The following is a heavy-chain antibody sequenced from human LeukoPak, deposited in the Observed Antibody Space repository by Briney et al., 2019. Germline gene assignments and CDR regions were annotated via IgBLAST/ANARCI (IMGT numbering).Heavy chain of an antibody. D-gene: IGHD6-13*01. Sequence: SETLSLTCAVSSGSIGSGGCSWSWIRQPPGKGLEWIGYIYHTGGTYYNPSLKSRVTISLDRFKNQFSLKLNSVTAADTAVYYCARASTRAGTFDYWGQGTLVTVSS. CDR1: SGSIGSGGCS. V-gene: IGHV4-30-2*01. CDR2: IYHTGGT. J-gene: IGHJ4*02. CDR3: ARASTRAGTFDY.